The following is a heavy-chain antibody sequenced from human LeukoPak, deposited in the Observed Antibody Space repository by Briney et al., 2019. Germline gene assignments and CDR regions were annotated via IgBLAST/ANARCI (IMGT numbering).Heavy chain of an antibody. CDR2: IYHSGST. V-gene: IGHV4-34*01. CDR1: LDSLSGYS. CDR3: ARVCGKSCGGDCYSDFPDY. J-gene: IGHJ4*02. D-gene: IGHD2-21*02. Sequence: PSETLSLTCAVYLDSLSGYSWSWIRQPPGKGLEWIGSIYHSGSTYYNPSLKSRVTISVDTSKNQFSLKLSSVTAADTAVYYCARVCGKSCGGDCYSDFPDYWDQGTLVTVSS.